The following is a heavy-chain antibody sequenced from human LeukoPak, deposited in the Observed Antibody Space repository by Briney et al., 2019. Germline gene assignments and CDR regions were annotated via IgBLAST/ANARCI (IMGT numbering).Heavy chain of an antibody. CDR1: GYTFTGYY. D-gene: IGHD1-14*01. J-gene: IGHJ5*02. V-gene: IGHV1-2*02. CDR2: INPNSGGT. Sequence: ASVKVSCKASGYTFTGYYMHWVRQAPGQGLEWMGWINPNSGGTKYAQKFQDRVTMTSDTSISTAYMELSRLRSDDTAVYYCARDHLLFRQPPNWFDPWGQGTLVTVS. CDR3: ARDHLLFRQPPNWFDP.